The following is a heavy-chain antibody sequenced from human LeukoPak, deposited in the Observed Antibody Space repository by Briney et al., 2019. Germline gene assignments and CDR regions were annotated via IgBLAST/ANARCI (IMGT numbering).Heavy chain of an antibody. CDR1: GGSISSYY. Sequence: SETLSLTCTVSGGSISSYYWSWIRQPPGKGLEWIGYIYYSGSTNYNPSLKSRVTISVDTSKNQFSLKLSSVTAADTAVYYCARGYPYYYMDVWGKGTTVTISS. D-gene: IGHD1-14*01. CDR2: IYYSGST. CDR3: ARGYPYYYMDV. V-gene: IGHV4-59*01. J-gene: IGHJ6*03.